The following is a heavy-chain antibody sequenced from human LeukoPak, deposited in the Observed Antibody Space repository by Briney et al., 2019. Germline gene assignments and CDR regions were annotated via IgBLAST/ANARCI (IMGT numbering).Heavy chain of an antibody. Sequence: SETLSLTCTVSGGSISSYYWSWIRQPPGKGLEWIEYMYYSGTINYNPSLKSRVTISVDTSKNQFSLKLSSVTAADTAMYYCARAWATDYFDYWGQGTLVTVSS. CDR2: MYYSGTI. CDR1: GGSISSYY. CDR3: ARAWATDYFDY. V-gene: IGHV4-59*01. J-gene: IGHJ4*02.